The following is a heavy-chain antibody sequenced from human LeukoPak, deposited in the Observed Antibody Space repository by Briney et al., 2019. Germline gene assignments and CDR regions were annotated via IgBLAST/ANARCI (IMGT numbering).Heavy chain of an antibody. J-gene: IGHJ5*02. CDR3: AATVRVVTPGWFDP. Sequence: SETLSLTCTVSGGSISSYYWSWIRQPPGKGLEWIGYIYYSGSTNYNPSLKSRVTISVDTSKNQFSLKLSSVTAADTAVYYCAATVRVVTPGWFDPWGQGTLVTVSS. CDR2: IYYSGST. D-gene: IGHD3-22*01. CDR1: GGSISSYY. V-gene: IGHV4-59*01.